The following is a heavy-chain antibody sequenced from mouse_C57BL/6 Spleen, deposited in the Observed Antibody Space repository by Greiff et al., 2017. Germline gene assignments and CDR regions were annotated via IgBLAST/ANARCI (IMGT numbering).Heavy chain of an antibody. CDR2: INPNNGGT. CDR1: GYTFTDYY. V-gene: IGHV1-26*01. D-gene: IGHD1-1*01. CDR3: ARPNYHGPFAF. Sequence: VQLQQSGPELVKPGASVKISCKASGYTFTDYYMNWVKQSHGKSLEWIGDINPNNGGTSYNQKFKGKATLTVDKSSSTAYMELRSLTSEDSAVYYCARPNYHGPFAFWGQGTLVTVSA. J-gene: IGHJ3*01.